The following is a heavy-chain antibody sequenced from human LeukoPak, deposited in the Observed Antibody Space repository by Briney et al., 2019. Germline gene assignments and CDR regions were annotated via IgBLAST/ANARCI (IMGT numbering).Heavy chain of an antibody. CDR2: ISSSSSYI. D-gene: IGHD4-11*01. V-gene: IGHV3-21*01. Sequence: GGSLRLSCAASGFTFSSYSMNWVRQAPGKGLEWVSSISSSSSYIYYADSVKGRFTISRDNAKNSLYLQMNSLRAEDTAVHYCARDPPTTVTTTGFDYWGQGTLVTVSS. J-gene: IGHJ4*02. CDR1: GFTFSSYS. CDR3: ARDPPTTVTTTGFDY.